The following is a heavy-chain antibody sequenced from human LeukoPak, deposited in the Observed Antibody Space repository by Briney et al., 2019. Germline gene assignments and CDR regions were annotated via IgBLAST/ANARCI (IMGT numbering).Heavy chain of an antibody. CDR2: ISSSSSTI. CDR3: ARQRVLFLGVEGRYWYFDL. V-gene: IGHV3-48*04. Sequence: PGGSLRLSCAASGFTFSSYTMNWVRQAPGKGLEWVSYISSSSSTIYYADSVKGRFTISRDNAKNSLYLQMNSLRAEDTAVYYCARQRVLFLGVEGRYWYFDLWGRGTLVTVSS. J-gene: IGHJ2*01. D-gene: IGHD4/OR15-4a*01. CDR1: GFTFSSYT.